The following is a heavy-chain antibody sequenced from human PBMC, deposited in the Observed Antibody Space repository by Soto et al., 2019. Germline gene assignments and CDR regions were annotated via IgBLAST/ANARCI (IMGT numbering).Heavy chain of an antibody. CDR2: IYYSGST. D-gene: IGHD4-17*01. V-gene: IGHV4-61*01. CDR1: GGSVSSGSYY. Sequence: PSETLSLTCTVSGGSVSSGSYYWSWIRQPPGKGLEWIGYIYYSGSTNYNPSLKSRVTISVDTSKNQFSLKLSSVTAADTAVYYCARYDYGHYVHFPYWGQGTLVTVSS. CDR3: ARYDYGHYVHFPY. J-gene: IGHJ4*02.